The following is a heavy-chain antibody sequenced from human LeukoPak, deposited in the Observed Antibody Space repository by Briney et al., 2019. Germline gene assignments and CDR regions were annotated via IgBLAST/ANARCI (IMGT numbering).Heavy chain of an antibody. CDR2: INHSGST. D-gene: IGHD3-22*01. J-gene: IGHJ3*02. CDR1: GGSFSGYY. Sequence: SETLSLTYAVYGGSFSGYYWSWIRQPPGKGLEWIGEINHSGSTNYNPSLKSRVTISVDTSKNQFSLKLSSVTAADTAMYYCASEYYYDSSGYSRHAFDIWGQGTMVTVSS. CDR3: ASEYYYDSSGYSRHAFDI. V-gene: IGHV4-34*01.